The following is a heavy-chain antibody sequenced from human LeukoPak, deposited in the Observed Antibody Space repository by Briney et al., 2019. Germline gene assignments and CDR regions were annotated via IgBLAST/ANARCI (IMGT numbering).Heavy chain of an antibody. D-gene: IGHD6-6*01. J-gene: IGHJ6*02. V-gene: IGHV4-31*03. CDR1: GGSISSGGYY. CDR2: IYYSGST. CDR3: ASIAARPFYYGMDV. Sequence: SETLSLTCTVSGGSISSGGYYWSWIRQHPGQGLEWIGYIYYSGSTYYNPSLKSRVTISVDTSKNQFSLKLSSVTAADTAVYYCASIAARPFYYGMDVWGQGTTVTVSS.